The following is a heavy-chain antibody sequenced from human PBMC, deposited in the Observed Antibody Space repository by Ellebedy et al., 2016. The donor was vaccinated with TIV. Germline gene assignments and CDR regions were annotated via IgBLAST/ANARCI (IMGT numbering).Heavy chain of an antibody. CDR1: GFTVSSHY. CDR3: ARDSPTYYYGSGSPFFYYYYGMDV. CDR2: MYSSSGT. D-gene: IGHD3-10*01. Sequence: GESLKISCAASGFTVSSHYMHWVRQAPGKGLEWVSVMYSSSGTNYADSVKGRFTISRDNSKNTLYLQMNSLRAEDTAVYYCARDSPTYYYGSGSPFFYYYYGMDVWGQGTTVTVSS. V-gene: IGHV3-66*01. J-gene: IGHJ6*02.